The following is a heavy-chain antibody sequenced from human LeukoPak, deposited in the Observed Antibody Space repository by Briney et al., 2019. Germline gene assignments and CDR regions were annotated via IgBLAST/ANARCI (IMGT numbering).Heavy chain of an antibody. J-gene: IGHJ4*02. Sequence: ASVKVSCKASGYTFTSYYMHWVRQAPGQGLEWMGIINPSGGSTSYAQKFQGRVTMARDTSTSTVYMELSSLRSEDTAVYYCARGEGVQYYYDSSGYYDYWGQGTLVTVSS. CDR2: INPSGGST. CDR3: ARGEGVQYYYDSSGYYDY. CDR1: GYTFTSYY. D-gene: IGHD3-22*01. V-gene: IGHV1-46*01.